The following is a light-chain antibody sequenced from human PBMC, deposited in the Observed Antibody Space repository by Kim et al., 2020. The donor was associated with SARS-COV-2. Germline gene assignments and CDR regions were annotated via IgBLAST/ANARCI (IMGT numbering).Light chain of an antibody. CDR1: QSVSSSY. J-gene: IGKJ2*01. V-gene: IGKV3-20*01. Sequence: EIVLTQSPGTLSLSPGERATLSCRASQSVSSSYLAWYQHKPGQAPRLLLYGASSRATGIPDRFSGSGSGTDFTLTISRLEPEDLAVYYCQQYGSSPQTFGQGTKLEI. CDR2: GAS. CDR3: QQYGSSPQT.